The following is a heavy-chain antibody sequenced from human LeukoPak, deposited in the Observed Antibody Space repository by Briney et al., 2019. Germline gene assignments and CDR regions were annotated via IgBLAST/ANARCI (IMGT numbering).Heavy chain of an antibody. CDR1: GFTLSTYA. J-gene: IGHJ6*03. CDR2: TSSSDAGT. CDR3: AKDLWEATGYSYGFGVWRDMDV. D-gene: IGHD5-18*01. Sequence: PGGSLRLSCAASGFTLSTYAMSWVRQTPGKGLEWVAATSSSDAGTYHADSVRGRFTISRDNSKNTLYLQMNSLRAEDTAVYYCAKDLWEATGYSYGFGVWRDMDVWGKGTTVTVSS. V-gene: IGHV3-23*01.